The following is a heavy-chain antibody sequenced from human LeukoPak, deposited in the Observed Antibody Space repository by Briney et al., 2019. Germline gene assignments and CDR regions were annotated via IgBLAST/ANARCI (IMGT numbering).Heavy chain of an antibody. V-gene: IGHV1-46*01. Sequence: GASAKVSCKASGYTFTSYYMHWVRQAPGQGLEWMGVINPSGGSKSYAQNFQGRLTMTRVTSTSTVYMELNSLRSEDTAVCYCATSESYGFHGSCLDYWGQGTLVTVSS. D-gene: IGHD3-10*01. J-gene: IGHJ4*02. CDR1: GYTFTSYY. CDR3: ATSESYGFHGSCLDY. CDR2: INPSGGSK.